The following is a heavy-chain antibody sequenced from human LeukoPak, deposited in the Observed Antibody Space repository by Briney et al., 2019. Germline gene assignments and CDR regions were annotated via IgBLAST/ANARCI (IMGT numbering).Heavy chain of an antibody. CDR2: IIPIFGTA. CDR3: ASARIVGATTLYHFDY. J-gene: IGHJ4*02. D-gene: IGHD1-26*01. CDR1: GGTFSSYA. Sequence: GASVKVSCKASGGTFSSYAISWVRQAPGQGLEWMGGIIPIFGTANYAQKFQGRVTITTDESTSTDYMELSSLRSEDTAVYYCASARIVGATTLYHFDYWGQGTLVTVSS. V-gene: IGHV1-69*05.